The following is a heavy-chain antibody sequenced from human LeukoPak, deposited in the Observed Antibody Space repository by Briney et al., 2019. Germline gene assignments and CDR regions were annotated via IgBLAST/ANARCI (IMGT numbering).Heavy chain of an antibody. CDR3: ARQDVFWSASPSLDH. J-gene: IGHJ4*02. CDR1: GGSFSGYY. Sequence: SETLSLTCAVYGGSFSGYYWSWIRQPPGKELEWIGSVFYNGFTYYNPSLKSRITMSVDTSKNQFSLKLSSVIAADTAVYYCARQDVFWSASPSLDHGSQGSLVTVSS. D-gene: IGHD3-3*01. CDR2: VFYNGFT. V-gene: IGHV4-34*12.